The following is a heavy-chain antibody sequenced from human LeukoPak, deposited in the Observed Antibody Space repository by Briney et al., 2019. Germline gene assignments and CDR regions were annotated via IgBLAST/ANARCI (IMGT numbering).Heavy chain of an antibody. CDR2: IYSGGST. CDR1: GFTVSSKY. V-gene: IGHV3-66*01. CDR3: ARTTIFGVVIIRAPFDY. J-gene: IGHJ4*02. D-gene: IGHD3-3*01. Sequence: PGGSLRLSCAASGFTVSSKYMSWVRQAPGKGLEWVSAIYSGGSTYYADSVRGRFTISRDNSKNTVYLQMNSLRAEDTAVYYCARTTIFGVVIIRAPFDYWGQGTLITVSS.